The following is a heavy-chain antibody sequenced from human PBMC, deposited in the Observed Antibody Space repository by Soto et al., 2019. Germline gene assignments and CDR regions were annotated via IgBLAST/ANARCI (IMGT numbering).Heavy chain of an antibody. J-gene: IGHJ4*02. CDR2: ISGSGATK. V-gene: IGHV3-48*02. CDR1: GFTFSSHS. Sequence: GGSLRLSCAASGFTFSSHSINWVRQAPGKGLEWVSYISGSGATKYYADSVKGRFTISRDNARNSLYLQMSSLSDEDTAVHYCARAIRGFSYVVDYWGQGTLVTVSS. CDR3: ARAIRGFSYVVDY. D-gene: IGHD5-18*01.